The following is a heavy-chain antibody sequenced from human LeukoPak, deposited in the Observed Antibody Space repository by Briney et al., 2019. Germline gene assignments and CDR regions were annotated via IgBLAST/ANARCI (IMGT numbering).Heavy chain of an antibody. D-gene: IGHD3-3*01. CDR3: AKFGDAFWSGYYPYYYYGMDV. V-gene: IGHV3-21*01. J-gene: IGHJ6*02. Sequence: GGSLRLSCAASGFTFSSYGMNWVRQAPGKGLEWVSSISSSSSYIYYADSVKGRFTISRDNAKNSLYLQMNSLRAEDTAVYYCAKFGDAFWSGYYPYYYYGMDVWGQGTTVTVSS. CDR2: ISSSSSYI. CDR1: GFTFSSYG.